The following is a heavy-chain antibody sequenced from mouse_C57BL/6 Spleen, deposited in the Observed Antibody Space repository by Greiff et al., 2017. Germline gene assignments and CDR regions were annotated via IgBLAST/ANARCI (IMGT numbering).Heavy chain of an antibody. Sequence: QVQLQQSGAELVRPGASVTLSCKASGYTFTDYEMHWVKQTPVHGLEWIGAIDPETGGTAYNQKFKGKAILTADKSSSTAYMELRSRTSEDSAVYYCTRSLYGSATGYFDVWGTGTTVTVSS. CDR3: TRSLYGSATGYFDV. CDR1: GYTFTDYE. J-gene: IGHJ1*03. D-gene: IGHD1-1*01. V-gene: IGHV1-15*01. CDR2: IDPETGGT.